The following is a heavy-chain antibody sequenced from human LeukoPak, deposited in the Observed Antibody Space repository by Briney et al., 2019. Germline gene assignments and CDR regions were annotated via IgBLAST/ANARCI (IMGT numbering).Heavy chain of an antibody. CDR1: GGSISSSSYY. D-gene: IGHD4-17*01. Sequence: PSETLSLTCTVSGGSISSSSYYWGWIRQPPGKGLEWIGSIHYSGSTNYNPSLKSRVTISVDTSKNQFSLKLSSVTAADTAVYYCARGAVTTYYYYYMDVWGKGTTVTISS. V-gene: IGHV4-39*07. CDR3: ARGAVTTYYYYYMDV. J-gene: IGHJ6*03. CDR2: IHYSGST.